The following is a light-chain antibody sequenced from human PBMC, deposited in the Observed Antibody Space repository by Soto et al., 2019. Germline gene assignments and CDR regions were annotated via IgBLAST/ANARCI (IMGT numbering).Light chain of an antibody. V-gene: IGLV2-8*01. J-gene: IGLJ1*01. Sequence: QSVLTRPPSASGSPGQSVTISCTGTSSDVGDNYVSWYQQHLGKAPKLIIYEVSQRPSGVPXXXXXXXXXXXXSLTVSGLQTEDEADYYCSTYAGSNNFVFGSGTKVTVL. CDR3: STYAGSNNFV. CDR2: EVS. CDR1: SSDVGDNY.